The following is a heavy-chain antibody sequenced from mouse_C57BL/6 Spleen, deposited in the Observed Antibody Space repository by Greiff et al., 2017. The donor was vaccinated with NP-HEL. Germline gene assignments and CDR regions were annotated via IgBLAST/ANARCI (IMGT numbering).Heavy chain of an antibody. CDR1: GYSITSGYY. CDR3: ASLYGSSFAMDY. CDR2: ISYDGSN. J-gene: IGHJ4*01. V-gene: IGHV3-6*01. Sequence: EVKLLESGPGLVKPSQSLSLTCSVTGYSITSGYYWNWIRQFPGNKLEWMGYISYDGSNNYNPSLKNRISITRDTSKNQFFLKLNSVTTEDTATYYCASLYGSSFAMDYWGQGTSVTVSS. D-gene: IGHD1-1*01.